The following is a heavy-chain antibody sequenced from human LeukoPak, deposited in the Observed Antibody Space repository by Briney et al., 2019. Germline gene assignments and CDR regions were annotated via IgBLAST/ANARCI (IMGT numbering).Heavy chain of an antibody. CDR1: GYTFTSYG. CDR3: ASKVEYYDSSGRSWYYMDV. CDR2: ISAYNGNT. Sequence: GASVKVSCKASGYTFTSYGISWVRQAPGQGLEWMGWISAYNGNTNYAQKLQGRVTMTTDTSTSTAYMELRSLRSDDTAVYYCASKVEYYDSSGRSWYYMDVWGKGTTVTVSS. V-gene: IGHV1-18*01. J-gene: IGHJ6*03. D-gene: IGHD3-22*01.